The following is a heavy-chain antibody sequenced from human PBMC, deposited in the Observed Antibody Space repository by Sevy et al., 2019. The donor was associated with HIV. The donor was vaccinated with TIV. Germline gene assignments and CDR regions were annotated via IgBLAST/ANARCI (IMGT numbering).Heavy chain of an antibody. CDR2: ISSSGSTI. Sequence: GGSLRLSCAASGFTFSDYYMSWIRQAPGKGLEWVSYISSSGSTIYCADSVKGRFTISRDNAKNSLYLQMNSLRAEDTAVYYWARGIDDGDCCFYYDYYYGMDFWGQGTTVTVSS. J-gene: IGHJ6*02. CDR3: ARGIDDGDCCFYYDYYYGMDF. D-gene: IGHD2-21*02. V-gene: IGHV3-11*01. CDR1: GFTFSDYY.